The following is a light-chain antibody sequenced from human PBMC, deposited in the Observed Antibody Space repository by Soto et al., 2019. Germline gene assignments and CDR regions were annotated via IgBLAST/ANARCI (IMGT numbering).Light chain of an antibody. CDR2: GAS. Sequence: EIVMTQSPGTLSVSPGERATLSCRASQSVNRNLAWYQQKPGQAPRLLIYGASTRATGIPARFSGSGSGTDFTLTISSLQSEDFAVYYCQQYNDWPGYTFGPGTKLEIK. V-gene: IGKV3-15*01. J-gene: IGKJ2*01. CDR1: QSVNRN. CDR3: QQYNDWPGYT.